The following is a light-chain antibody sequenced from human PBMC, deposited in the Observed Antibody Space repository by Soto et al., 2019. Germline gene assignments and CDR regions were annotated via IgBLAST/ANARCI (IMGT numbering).Light chain of an antibody. J-gene: IGLJ3*02. V-gene: IGLV2-18*02. CDR3: SSFTTSDTWV. CDR1: GSDFGRYNR. Sequence: QSVLTQPPSESGSPGQSVTISCTGTGSDFGRYNRVSWYQHTPGTAPKLLIYEVTNRPSGVPDRFSGSRSGNTASLTISGLQAEDDADYYCSSFTTSDTWVLGGGTKVTVL. CDR2: EVT.